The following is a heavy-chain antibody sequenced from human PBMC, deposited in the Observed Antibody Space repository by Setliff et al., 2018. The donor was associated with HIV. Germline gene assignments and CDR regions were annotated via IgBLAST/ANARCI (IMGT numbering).Heavy chain of an antibody. J-gene: IGHJ6*03. CDR2: LYSGGTI. V-gene: IGHV3-66*02. D-gene: IGHD3-16*02. Sequence: GSLRLSCAVSGFTVTSHYMTWVRQAPGKGLEWVSILYSGGTIHYADSVKGRFTISRDNSRNTLYLQMDSLRAEDTAVYYCARGRYDYAWGSNREYYYYYMDVWGKGTTVTVSS. CDR3: ARGRYDYAWGSNREYYYYYMDV. CDR1: GFTVTSHY.